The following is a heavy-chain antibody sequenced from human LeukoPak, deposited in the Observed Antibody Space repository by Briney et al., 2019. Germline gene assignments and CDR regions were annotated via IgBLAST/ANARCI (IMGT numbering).Heavy chain of an antibody. CDR2: ISYDGSNK. J-gene: IGHJ4*02. D-gene: IGHD5-18*01. Sequence: QPGRSLRLSCAASGFTFTSYGMHWVRQAPGKGLEWVAVISYDGSNKYYADSVKGRFTISRDNSKNTLYLQMNSLRAEDTAVYYCARAGLGYSYGFYYWGQGTLVTVSS. V-gene: IGHV3-30*03. CDR3: ARAGLGYSYGFYY. CDR1: GFTFTSYG.